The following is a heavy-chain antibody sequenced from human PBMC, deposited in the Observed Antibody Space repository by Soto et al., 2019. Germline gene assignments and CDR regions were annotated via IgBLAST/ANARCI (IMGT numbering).Heavy chain of an antibody. D-gene: IGHD3-22*01. Sequence: GSLRLSCAASGFTFSSYAMSWVRQAPGKGLEWVSAISGSGGSTYYAGSVKGRFTISRDNSKNTLYLQMNSLRAEDTAVYYCAKGPSSGYYLYFDYWGQGTLVTVSS. CDR2: ISGSGGST. CDR3: AKGPSSGYYLYFDY. CDR1: GFTFSSYA. V-gene: IGHV3-23*01. J-gene: IGHJ4*02.